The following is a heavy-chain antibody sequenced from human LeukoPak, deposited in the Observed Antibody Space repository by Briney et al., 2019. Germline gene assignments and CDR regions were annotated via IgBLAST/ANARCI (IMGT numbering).Heavy chain of an antibody. CDR3: ARAVPDSGSFYIDY. J-gene: IGHJ4*02. Sequence: GGSLRLSCAASGFTFSSYDMHWVRHATGKGLEWVSAIGTAGDTYYPGSVKGRFTISRENAKNSLYLQMNSLRAGDTAVYYCARAVPDSGSFYIDYWGQGTLVTVSS. V-gene: IGHV3-13*01. CDR1: GFTFSSYD. D-gene: IGHD1-26*01. CDR2: IGTAGDT.